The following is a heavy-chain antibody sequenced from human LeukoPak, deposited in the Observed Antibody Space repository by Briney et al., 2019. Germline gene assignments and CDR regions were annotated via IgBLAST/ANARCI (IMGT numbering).Heavy chain of an antibody. Sequence: SETLSLTCTVSGGSISSGSYYWSWIRLPAGKGLEWIGRIYTSGSTNYNPSLKSRVTISVDTSKNQFSLRLSSVTAADTAVYYCASSNALVWGYFDYWGQGTLVTVSS. CDR2: IYTSGST. D-gene: IGHD7-27*01. J-gene: IGHJ4*02. V-gene: IGHV4-61*02. CDR3: ASSNALVWGYFDY. CDR1: GGSISSGSYY.